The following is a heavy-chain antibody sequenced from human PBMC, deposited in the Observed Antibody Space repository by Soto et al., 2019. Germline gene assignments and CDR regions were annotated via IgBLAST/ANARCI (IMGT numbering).Heavy chain of an antibody. Sequence: PGGSLRLSCAASGFTFSDHYVDWVRQAPGKGLEWVGRIRNKANRYTTEYAASVKGRFTISRDDSKNSVSLQMDSLKIEDTAVYLCAGDLARAGPSNKYWGQGTLVTVSS. CDR1: GFTFSDHY. J-gene: IGHJ4*02. CDR3: AGDLARAGPSNKY. V-gene: IGHV3-72*01. CDR2: IRNKANRYTT. D-gene: IGHD2-8*01.